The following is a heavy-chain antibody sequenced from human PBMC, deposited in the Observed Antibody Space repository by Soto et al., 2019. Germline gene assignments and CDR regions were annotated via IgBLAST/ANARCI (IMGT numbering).Heavy chain of an antibody. J-gene: IGHJ2*01. V-gene: IGHV1-69*11. D-gene: IGHD3-22*01. Sequence: QVQLVQSGAEVKKPGSSVKVSCKASGGTFSSYAISWVRQAPGARLEWMGGLIPILGTANYAQKFQGRVTITGAESTSTGHMELSSLRSEDTAVYYCASERIGIMLVVVTSGFDLWGRGTLVTVSS. CDR3: ASERIGIMLVVVTSGFDL. CDR1: GGTFSSYA. CDR2: LIPILGTA.